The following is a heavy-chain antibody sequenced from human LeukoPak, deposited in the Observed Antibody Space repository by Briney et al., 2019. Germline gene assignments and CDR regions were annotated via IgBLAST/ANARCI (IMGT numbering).Heavy chain of an antibody. CDR3: ARLLRNYDILTGYYAHNWFDP. CDR1: GYSFTSCW. Sequence: GESLKISCKGSGYSFTSCWIGWVRQMPGKGLEWMGIIYPGDSDTRYSPSFQGQVTISADKSISTAYLQWSSLKASDTAMYYCARLLRNYDILTGYYAHNWFDPWGQGTLVTVSS. D-gene: IGHD3-9*01. CDR2: IYPGDSDT. J-gene: IGHJ5*02. V-gene: IGHV5-51*01.